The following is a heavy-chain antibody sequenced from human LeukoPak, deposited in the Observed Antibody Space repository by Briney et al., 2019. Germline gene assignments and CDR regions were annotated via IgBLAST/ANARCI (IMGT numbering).Heavy chain of an antibody. Sequence: GGSLRLSCAASGFTFSSYSMNWVRQAPGKGLEWVSYISSSSSTIYYADSVKGRFTISRDNAKNSLYLQMNSLRAEDTAVYYCARGAWYYYYYMDVWGKGTTVTVSS. CDR1: GFTFSSYS. CDR2: ISSSSSTI. J-gene: IGHJ6*03. CDR3: ARGAWYYYYYMDV. V-gene: IGHV3-48*01.